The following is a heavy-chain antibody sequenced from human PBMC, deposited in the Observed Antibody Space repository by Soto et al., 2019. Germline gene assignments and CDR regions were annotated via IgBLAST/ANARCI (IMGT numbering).Heavy chain of an antibody. D-gene: IGHD2-2*01. CDR3: ASLIVLVPADMTP. Sequence: QVQLQQWGAGLLKPSETLSLTCAVYGGSFSGYYWSWIRQPPGKGLEWIGEINHSGSTNYNPSLNRRVTISLDTSKNQFSLKLSSVTAADTAVYYCASLIVLVPADMTPWGQGTLVTVSS. CDR2: INHSGST. V-gene: IGHV4-34*01. CDR1: GGSFSGYY. J-gene: IGHJ5*02.